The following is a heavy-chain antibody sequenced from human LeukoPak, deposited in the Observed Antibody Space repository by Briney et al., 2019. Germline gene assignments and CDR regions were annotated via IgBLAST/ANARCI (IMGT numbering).Heavy chain of an antibody. V-gene: IGHV1-18*01. CDR3: ARSVFYSYGPKGDFDY. D-gene: IGHD5-18*01. CDR2: ISAYNGNT. Sequence: ASVKVSCKASGYTFTSYGISWVRRTPGQGLEWMGWISAYNGNTNYAQKLQGRVTMTTDTSTSTAYMELRSLRSDDTAVYYCARSVFYSYGPKGDFDYWGQGTLVTVSS. CDR1: GYTFTSYG. J-gene: IGHJ4*02.